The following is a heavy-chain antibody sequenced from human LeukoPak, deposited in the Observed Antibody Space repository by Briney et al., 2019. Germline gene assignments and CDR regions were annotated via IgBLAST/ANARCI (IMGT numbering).Heavy chain of an antibody. Sequence: ASVKVSCKASGYTVTSYYMHWVRQAPGQGLEWMGILNPTGGSSSFAQKFQGRATSTRATSTSTVYMELSSLRSEDTAVYYCARVYSDGMDVWGQGNRVIVYS. D-gene: IGHD4-11*01. V-gene: IGHV1-46*01. J-gene: IGHJ6*02. CDR1: GYTVTSYY. CDR2: LNPTGGSS. CDR3: ARVYSDGMDV.